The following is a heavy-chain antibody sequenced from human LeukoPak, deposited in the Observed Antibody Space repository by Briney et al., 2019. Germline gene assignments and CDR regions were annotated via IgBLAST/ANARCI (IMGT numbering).Heavy chain of an antibody. Sequence: PSETLSLTCIVSGGSISSDYWSWIRQPPGKGLEWIAYIYSSGSTNHNNYNPSLKSRATISVDTPKNQFSLKLSSVTAADTAVYYCARQTSGGWSGPTRLFDPWGQGILVTVSS. CDR2: IYSSGSTNHN. V-gene: IGHV4-4*09. CDR1: GGSISSDY. CDR3: ARQTSGGWSGPTRLFDP. D-gene: IGHD3-3*01. J-gene: IGHJ5*02.